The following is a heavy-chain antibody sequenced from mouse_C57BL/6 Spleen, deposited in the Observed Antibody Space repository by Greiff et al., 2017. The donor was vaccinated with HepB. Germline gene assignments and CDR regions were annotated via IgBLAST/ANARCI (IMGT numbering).Heavy chain of an antibody. J-gene: IGHJ2*01. CDR2: IDPSDSET. Sequence: QVQLQQPGTELVKPGASVKLSCKASGYTFTSYWMHWVKQRPIQGLEWIGNIDPSDSETHYNQKFKDKATLTVDKSSSTAYMQLSSLTSEDSAVYYCARSEWTFYYFDYWGQGTTLTVSS. CDR3: ARSEWTFYYFDY. V-gene: IGHV1-52*01. CDR1: GYTFTSYW.